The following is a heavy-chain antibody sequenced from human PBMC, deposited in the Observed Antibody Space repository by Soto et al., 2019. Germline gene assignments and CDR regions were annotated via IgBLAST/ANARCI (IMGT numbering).Heavy chain of an antibody. D-gene: IGHD5-12*01. CDR1: GGTLSSYA. J-gene: IGHJ6*02. V-gene: IGHV1-69*05. CDR2: IIPIFGTA. CDR3: ARDGYNNYYGMDV. Sequence: GASVKVSCKASGGTLSSYAISWVRQAPGQGLEWMGGIIPIFGTANYAQKFQGRVTMTRNTSISTAYMELSSLRSEDTAVYYCARDGYNNYYGMDVWGQGTTVTVSS.